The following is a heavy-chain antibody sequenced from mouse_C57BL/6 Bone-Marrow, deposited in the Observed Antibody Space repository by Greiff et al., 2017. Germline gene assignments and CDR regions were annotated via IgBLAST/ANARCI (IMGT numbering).Heavy chain of an antibody. CDR1: GFTFSDYG. J-gene: IGHJ3*01. D-gene: IGHD2-4*01. V-gene: IGHV5-17*01. Sequence: DVHLVASGGGLVKPGGSLKLSCAASGFTFSDYGMHWVRQAPEKGLEWVAYISSGSSTIYYADTVKGRFTISRDNAKNTLFLQMTSLRSEDTAMYYCARRYDYDWFAYWGQGTLVTVSA. CDR3: ARRYDYDWFAY. CDR2: ISSGSSTI.